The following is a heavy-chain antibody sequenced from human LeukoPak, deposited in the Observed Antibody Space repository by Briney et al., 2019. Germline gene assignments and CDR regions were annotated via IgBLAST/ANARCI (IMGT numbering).Heavy chain of an antibody. Sequence: PSETLSLTCTVSGGSISSDYWSWIRQPAGKGLEWIGRIYTSGSTNYNPSLKSRVTISVDTSKNQFSLKLSSVTAADTAVYYCARDSWEQIYYDFWSGLDPWGQGTLVTVSS. D-gene: IGHD3-3*01. CDR1: GGSISSDY. V-gene: IGHV4-4*07. CDR2: IYTSGST. J-gene: IGHJ5*02. CDR3: ARDSWEQIYYDFWSGLDP.